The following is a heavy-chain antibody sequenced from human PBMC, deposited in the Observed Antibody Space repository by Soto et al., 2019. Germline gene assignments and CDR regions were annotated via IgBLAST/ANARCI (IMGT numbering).Heavy chain of an antibody. J-gene: IGHJ6*02. CDR2: INHSGST. V-gene: IGHV4-34*01. D-gene: IGHD3-10*01. CDR3: ARVPYYYGSGSYYKAHYYYYGMDV. Sequence: QVQLQQCGAGLLKPSETLSLTCAVYGGSFSGYYWSWLRQPPGKGLEWIGEINHSGSTNYNPSLKSRVTISVDTSKNQFSLKLSSVTAADTAVYYCARVPYYYGSGSYYKAHYYYYGMDVWGQGTTVTVSS. CDR1: GGSFSGYY.